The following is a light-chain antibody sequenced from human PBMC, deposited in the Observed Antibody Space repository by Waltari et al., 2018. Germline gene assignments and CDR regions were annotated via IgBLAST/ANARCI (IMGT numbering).Light chain of an antibody. CDR1: EDIKNY. CDR2: DAS. CDR3: HQSKSLPYT. V-gene: IGKV1-33*01. Sequence: DIQMTQSPSSLPASVGDRVTITCQASEDIKNYLNWYHQKPGRAPILLIYDASSLETWVPRRFSAGGYGTDFTLTISSLQAEDIGTYFCHQSKSLPYTFGQGTKVEIK. J-gene: IGKJ2*01.